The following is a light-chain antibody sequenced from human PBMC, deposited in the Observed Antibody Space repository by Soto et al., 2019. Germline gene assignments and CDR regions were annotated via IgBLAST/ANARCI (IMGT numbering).Light chain of an antibody. CDR3: EDYINGPLT. Sequence: EIVMTQSRATLSVSQGERATVSCWASRSVSNSLAWYQHKPCQAPRLLLYGASARAAGFPATCSDSWSGTVFTLTSASLQSEDVAVDYGEDYINGPLTFGRGTKVEIK. J-gene: IGKJ4*01. CDR1: RSVSNS. CDR2: GAS. V-gene: IGKV3-15*01.